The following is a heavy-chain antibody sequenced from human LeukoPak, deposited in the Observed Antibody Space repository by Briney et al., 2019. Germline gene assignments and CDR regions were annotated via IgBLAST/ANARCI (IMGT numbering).Heavy chain of an antibody. CDR3: ARAPDAYYDILTGLGGYYYYGMDV. CDR1: GYTFTSYG. D-gene: IGHD3-9*01. J-gene: IGHJ6*02. V-gene: IGHV1-18*01. Sequence: GASVKVSCKASGYTFTSYGISWVRQAPGQGLEWMGWISAYNGNTNYAQKLQGRVTMTTDTSTSTAYMELRSLRSDDTAVYYCARAPDAYYDILTGLGGYYYYGMDVWGQGTTVTVSS. CDR2: ISAYNGNT.